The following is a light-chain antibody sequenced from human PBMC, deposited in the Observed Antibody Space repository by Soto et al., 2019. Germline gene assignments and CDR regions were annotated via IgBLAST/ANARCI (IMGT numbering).Light chain of an antibody. Sequence: DIQMTQSPSTLSPSVRDRVTISCRASQNIRSRLAWFQQKPGKAPKLLIYDAYSLESGVTSRFSGSGSGTEFTLTISSLQPDDFATYYCQHYNSYSEAFGQGTKVEIK. J-gene: IGKJ1*01. CDR3: QHYNSYSEA. CDR1: QNIRSR. V-gene: IGKV1-5*01. CDR2: DAY.